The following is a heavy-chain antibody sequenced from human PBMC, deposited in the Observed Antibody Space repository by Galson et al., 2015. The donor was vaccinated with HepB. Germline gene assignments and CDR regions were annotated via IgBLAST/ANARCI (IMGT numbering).Heavy chain of an antibody. CDR3: ARDGDTSVISS. D-gene: IGHD2-2*01. CDR2: ISYDGSNK. V-gene: IGHV3-30-3*01. Sequence: SLRLSCAASGFTFSSYAMHWVRQAPGKGLEWVAVISYDGSNKYYADSVKGRFTISRDNSKNTLYLQMNSLRAEDTAVYYCARDGDTSVISSWGQGTLVTVSS. J-gene: IGHJ4*02. CDR1: GFTFSSYA.